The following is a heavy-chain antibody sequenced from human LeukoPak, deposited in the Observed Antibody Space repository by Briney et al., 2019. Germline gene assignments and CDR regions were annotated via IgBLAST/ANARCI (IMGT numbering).Heavy chain of an antibody. CDR1: GYTLTSYG. V-gene: IGHV1-18*01. CDR2: TSSYNGNT. Sequence: SVKVSCKASGYTLTSYGISWVRQAPGQGLEWMGWTSSYNGNTNYAQKLQGRVTMTTDTSTSTAYMELRSLRSDDTAVYYCARDLRSWSITFCYYYMDVWGKGTTVTVSS. J-gene: IGHJ6*03. D-gene: IGHD6-13*01. CDR3: ARDLRSWSITFCYYYMDV.